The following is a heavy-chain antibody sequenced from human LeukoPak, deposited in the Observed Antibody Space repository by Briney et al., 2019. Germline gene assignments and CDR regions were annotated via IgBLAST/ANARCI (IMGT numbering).Heavy chain of an antibody. CDR1: GFTFSSYA. CDR2: ISGSGGST. V-gene: IGHV3-23*01. CDR3: AKMASITIFGVALVGDAFDI. D-gene: IGHD3-3*01. J-gene: IGHJ3*02. Sequence: GGSLRLSCAASGFTFSSYAMSWVRQAPGKGLEWVSAISGSGGSTYYADSVKGRFTISRDNSKNTLYLQMNSLRAEDTAVYYCAKMASITIFGVALVGDAFDIWGQGTMVTVSS.